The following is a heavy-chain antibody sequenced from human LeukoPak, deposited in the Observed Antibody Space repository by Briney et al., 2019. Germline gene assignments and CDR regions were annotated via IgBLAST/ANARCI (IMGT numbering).Heavy chain of an antibody. CDR2: IYYSGST. V-gene: IGHV4-59*11. CDR1: GGSISSHY. CDR3: ARDVQLPPYYYYMDV. D-gene: IGHD5-18*01. J-gene: IGHJ6*03. Sequence: SETLSLTCTVSGGSISSHYWSWIRQPPGKGLEWIGYIYYSGSTNYNPSLKSQVTISVDTSKNQFSLNLSSVTAADTAVYYCARDVQLPPYYYYMDVWGKGTTVTVSS.